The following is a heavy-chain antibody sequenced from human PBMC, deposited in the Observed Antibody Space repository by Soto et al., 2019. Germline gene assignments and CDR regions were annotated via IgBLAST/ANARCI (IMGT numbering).Heavy chain of an antibody. V-gene: IGHV3-21*01. Sequence: VGSLRLSCAASGFTFSSYSMNWVRQAPGKGLEWVSSISSSSSYIYYADSVKGRFTISRDNAKNSLYLQMNSLRAEDTAVYYCARDRRAAFDYWGQGTLVTVSS. CDR1: GFTFSSYS. J-gene: IGHJ4*02. CDR2: ISSSSSYI. CDR3: ARDRRAAFDY.